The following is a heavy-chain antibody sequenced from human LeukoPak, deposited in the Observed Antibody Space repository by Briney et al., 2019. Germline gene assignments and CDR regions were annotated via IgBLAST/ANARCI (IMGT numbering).Heavy chain of an antibody. CDR1: GYPFTIYD. D-gene: IGHD1-7*01. Sequence: ASVKVSCKASGYPFTIYDINWVRQAAGQGLEWVGWINPMGMRAYAQKFQGRVSMTTNTSINTAYMELSSLRSDDTAVYYCARGRQSELWGQGTLVTVPS. CDR2: INPMGMR. V-gene: IGHV1-8*01. J-gene: IGHJ4*02. CDR3: ARGRQSEL.